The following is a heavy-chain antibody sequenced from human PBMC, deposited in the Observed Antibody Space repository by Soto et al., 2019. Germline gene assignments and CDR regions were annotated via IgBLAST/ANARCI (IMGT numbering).Heavy chain of an antibody. V-gene: IGHV4-34*12. CDR3: ARVASGGTYDAFDI. CDR2: ILHSGST. Sequence: SETLSLTCAVSGGSLSGYYWTWIRQSPVKGLEWIGEILHSGSTNYNPPLKSRVTISVDTSKNQFSLKLTSVTAADTAVYYCARVASGGTYDAFDIWGQGTMVPVSS. D-gene: IGHD2-15*01. J-gene: IGHJ3*02. CDR1: GGSLSGYY.